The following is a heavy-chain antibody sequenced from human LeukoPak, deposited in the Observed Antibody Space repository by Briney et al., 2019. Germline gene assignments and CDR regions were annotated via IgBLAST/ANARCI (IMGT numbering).Heavy chain of an antibody. Sequence: GESLRLSCAASGFTFSSYAMSWVRQAPGKGLEWVSAISGSGGSTYYADSVKGRFTISRDNSKNTLYLQMNSLRAEDTAVYYCAKADGVIVVVPGATNWGQGTLVTVSS. CDR1: GFTFSSYA. V-gene: IGHV3-23*01. CDR3: AKADGVIVVVPGATN. J-gene: IGHJ4*02. CDR2: ISGSGGST. D-gene: IGHD2-2*01.